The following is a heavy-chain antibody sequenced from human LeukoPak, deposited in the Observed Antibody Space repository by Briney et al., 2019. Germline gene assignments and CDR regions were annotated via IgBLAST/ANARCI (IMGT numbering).Heavy chain of an antibody. D-gene: IGHD6-25*01. J-gene: IGHJ3*02. CDR3: ARGAAATGDAFDI. V-gene: IGHV4-30-4*08. CDR1: GGSISSGDYY. Sequence: SQTLSLTCTVSGGSISSGDYYWSWIRQPPGKGLEWIGYIYYSGSTYYNPSLRSRVTISVDTSKNQFSLKLSSVTAADTAVYYCARGAAATGDAFDIWGQGTMVTVSS. CDR2: IYYSGST.